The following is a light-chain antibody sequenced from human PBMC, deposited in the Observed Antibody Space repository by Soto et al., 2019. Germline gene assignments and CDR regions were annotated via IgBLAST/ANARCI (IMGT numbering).Light chain of an antibody. J-gene: IGKJ1*01. V-gene: IGKV1-5*03. Sequence: DIQMTQSPSTLSASIGDRVTITCRASQSINRWLAWYQQKPGKVPKLLIYKASYLESGVPSRFSGSGSGTEFTLTINSLQPDDFATYCCQEFNTWTFGQGTRVDIK. CDR2: KAS. CDR3: QEFNTWT. CDR1: QSINRW.